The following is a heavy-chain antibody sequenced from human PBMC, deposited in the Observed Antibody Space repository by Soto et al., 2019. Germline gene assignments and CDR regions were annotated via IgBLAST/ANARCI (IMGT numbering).Heavy chain of an antibody. CDR1: GFTFSNYV. V-gene: IGHV3-23*01. J-gene: IGHJ4*02. CDR2: ISGTGGST. CDR3: AKEGNRVRGLDY. Sequence: GGSLRLSCAASGFTFSNYVLSWVRQAPGKGLEWVSAISGTGGSTYYADSVKGRFTISRDNSKNTLYVQMNSLRVEDTAVYYCAKEGNRVRGLDYWGQGTLVTVSS. D-gene: IGHD3-10*01.